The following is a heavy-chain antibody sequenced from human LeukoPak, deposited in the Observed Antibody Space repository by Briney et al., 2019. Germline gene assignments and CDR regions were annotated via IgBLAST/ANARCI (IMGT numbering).Heavy chain of an antibody. CDR1: GGSFSGYY. CDR2: INHSGST. J-gene: IGHJ6*03. Sequence: PSETLSLTCAVYGGSFSGYYWSWIRQPPGKGLEWIGEINHSGSTNYNPSLKSRVTLSVDTSKNQFSLKLSSVTAADTAVYYCARHGAQVLRYLRYYYMDVWGKGTTVTISS. D-gene: IGHD3-9*01. CDR3: ARHGAQVLRYLRYYYMDV. V-gene: IGHV4-34*01.